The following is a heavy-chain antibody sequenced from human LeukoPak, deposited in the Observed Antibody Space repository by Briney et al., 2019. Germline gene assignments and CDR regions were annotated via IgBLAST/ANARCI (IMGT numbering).Heavy chain of an antibody. Sequence: SQTLSLTCTVSGGSVSSGGYYWSWIRQHPGKGLEWIGYIYYSGNTYYNPSLKSRVTISVDTSKNQFPLKLSSVTAADTAVYYCARVIAAAGTDYWGQGTLVTVSS. J-gene: IGHJ4*02. V-gene: IGHV4-31*03. CDR3: ARVIAAAGTDY. CDR1: GGSVSSGGYY. CDR2: IYYSGNT. D-gene: IGHD6-13*01.